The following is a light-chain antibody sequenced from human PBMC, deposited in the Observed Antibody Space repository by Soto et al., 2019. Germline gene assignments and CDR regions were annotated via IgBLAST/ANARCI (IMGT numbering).Light chain of an antibody. CDR3: SSYTSSSTLGF. J-gene: IGLJ1*01. V-gene: IGLV2-14*01. Sequence: QSALTQPASVSGSPGQSITISCAGTRDDIGAYDYVSWYQQHPGNAPKLLVYEVTNRPSGVSDRFSGSKSGNTASLTISGLQAEDEADYYCSSYTSSSTLGFFGTGTKVTVL. CDR2: EVT. CDR1: RDDIGAYDY.